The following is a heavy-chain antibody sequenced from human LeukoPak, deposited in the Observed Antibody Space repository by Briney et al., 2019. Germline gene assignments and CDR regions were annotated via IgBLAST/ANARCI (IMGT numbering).Heavy chain of an antibody. V-gene: IGHV3-23*01. CDR1: GFTFSSYA. J-gene: IGHJ4*02. CDR2: ISGSGGST. CDR3: AKGLKARWFGETPYFDY. Sequence: GGSLRLSCAASGFTFSSYAMSWVRQAPGKGLEWVSAISGSGGSTYYADSVKGRFTISRDNSKNTLYLQMNSLRAEDTAVYYCAKGLKARWFGETPYFDYWGQGTLVTVPS. D-gene: IGHD3-10*01.